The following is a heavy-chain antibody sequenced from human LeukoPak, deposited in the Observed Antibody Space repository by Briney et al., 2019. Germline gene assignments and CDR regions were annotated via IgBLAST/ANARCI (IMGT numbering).Heavy chain of an antibody. J-gene: IGHJ4*02. CDR2: VFYSGST. CDR1: GGSINNYY. V-gene: IGHV4-59*01. D-gene: IGHD5-18*01. Sequence: SETLSLTCTVSGGSINNYYWSWIRQPPGKGLEWIGCVFYSGSTYSSPSLKSRVTMSVDTSKNQFSLRLSSVTAADTAVYYCARVYNYGYDYWGQGTLVTVSS. CDR3: ARVYNYGYDY.